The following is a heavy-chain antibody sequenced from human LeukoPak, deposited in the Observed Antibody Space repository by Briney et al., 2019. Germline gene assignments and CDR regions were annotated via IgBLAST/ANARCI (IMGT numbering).Heavy chain of an antibody. CDR1: GGSFSSSSHY. J-gene: IGHJ4*02. V-gene: IGHV4-39*01. CDR3: ATIAAQGY. D-gene: IGHD6-6*01. Sequence: PSETLSLTCSVSGGSFSSSSHYWGWIRQPPGKGLEWIASSFYNGNTYYNPSLRSRVTVSVDTSKNRFSLRLSSVTARDTAVYYCATIAAQGYWGQGTLVTVSS. CDR2: SFYNGNT.